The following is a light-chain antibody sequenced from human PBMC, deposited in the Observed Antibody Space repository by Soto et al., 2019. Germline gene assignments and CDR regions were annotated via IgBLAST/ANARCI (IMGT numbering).Light chain of an antibody. V-gene: IGKV1-5*03. CDR2: KAY. CDR1: QSISSW. J-gene: IGKJ1*01. Sequence: DIQMTQSPSTLSASVGDRVTITCRASQSISSWLAWYRQKPGKAPRLLIYKAYSIESGDPSRFSGSGSGTEFTLTTRSLQHDDFATYHCLQYNSRWTFGQGTKVEIK. CDR3: LQYNSRWT.